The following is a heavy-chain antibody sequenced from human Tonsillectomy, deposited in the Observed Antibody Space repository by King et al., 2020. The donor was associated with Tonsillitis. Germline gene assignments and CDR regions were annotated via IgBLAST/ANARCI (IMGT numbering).Heavy chain of an antibody. CDR1: GFTLSSYA. Sequence: VQLVQSGGGLVQPGGSLRLSCTASGFTLSSYAMSWVRQAPGKGLEWVSAISGSGGSTYYADSVKGRFTISRDNSKNTLYLQMNSLRAEDTAVYYCAKEGLITQVWGVPLYFDYWGRGTLVTVSS. CDR2: ISGSGGST. V-gene: IGHV3-23*04. J-gene: IGHJ4*02. CDR3: AKEGLITQVWGVPLYFDY. D-gene: IGHD3-10*01.